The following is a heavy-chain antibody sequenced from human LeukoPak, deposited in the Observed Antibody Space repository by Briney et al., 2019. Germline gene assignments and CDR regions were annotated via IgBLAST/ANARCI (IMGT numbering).Heavy chain of an antibody. V-gene: IGHV3-21*01. D-gene: IGHD3/OR15-3a*01. CDR3: ARPTWTNYMDV. Sequence: GGSLRLSCVASGFTFSSYTMNWVRQAPGKGLEWVSSISSSSSYIYYADSVKGRFTISRDNAKNSLYLQMNSLRAEDTAVYFCARPTWTNYMDVWGKGTAVTISS. J-gene: IGHJ6*03. CDR1: GFTFSSYT. CDR2: ISSSSSYI.